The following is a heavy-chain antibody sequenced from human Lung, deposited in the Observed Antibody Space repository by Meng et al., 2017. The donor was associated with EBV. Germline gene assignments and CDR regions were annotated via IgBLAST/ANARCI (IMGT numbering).Heavy chain of an antibody. J-gene: IGHJ1*01. D-gene: IGHD3-10*01. Sequence: EVRVWGSGGGLAKPGGSLCLSCTASGFIFSDYSMNWVRQAPGKGLEWVSSISSNSRYIYQPDSVKGRFTISRDNVQNSLYLQMHSLRAEDTAVYYCARDFLRADYHSGSPSVWGQGTLVTVSS. CDR2: ISSNSRYI. CDR3: ARDFLRADYHSGSPSV. V-gene: IGHV3-21*01. CDR1: GFIFSDYS.